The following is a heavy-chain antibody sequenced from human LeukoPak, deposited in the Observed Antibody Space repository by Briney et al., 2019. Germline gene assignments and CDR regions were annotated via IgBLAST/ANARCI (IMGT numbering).Heavy chain of an antibody. D-gene: IGHD2-21*02. CDR1: GFTFSSYA. CDR2: ISYDGSNK. CDR3: ARDTRGDYYFDY. Sequence: PGRSLRLSCAASGFTFSSYAMHWVCQAPGKGLEWVAVISYDGSNKYYADSVKGRFTISRDNSKNTLYLQMNSLRAEDTAVYYCARDTRGDYYFDYWGQGTLVTVSS. J-gene: IGHJ4*02. V-gene: IGHV3-30-3*01.